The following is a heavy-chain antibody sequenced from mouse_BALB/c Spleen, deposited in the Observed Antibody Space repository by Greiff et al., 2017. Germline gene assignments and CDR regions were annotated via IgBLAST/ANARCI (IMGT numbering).Heavy chain of an antibody. CDR2: IWSGGST. D-gene: IGHD1-1*01. CDR1: GFSLTSYG. CDR3: ASPSRGSSYDYAMDY. Sequence: QVQLKQSGPGLVQPSQSLSITCTVSGFSLTSYGVHWVRQSPGKGLEWLGVIWSGGSTDYNAAFISRLSISKDNSKSQVFFKMNSLQADDTAIYYCASPSRGSSYDYAMDYWGQGTSVTVSS. J-gene: IGHJ4*01. V-gene: IGHV2-4-1*01.